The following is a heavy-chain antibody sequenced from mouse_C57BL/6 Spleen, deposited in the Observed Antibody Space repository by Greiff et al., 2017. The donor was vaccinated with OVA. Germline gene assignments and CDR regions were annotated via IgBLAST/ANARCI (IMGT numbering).Heavy chain of an antibody. CDR2: IYPGDGDT. V-gene: IGHV1-80*01. J-gene: IGHJ1*03. Sequence: QVHVKQSGAELVKPGASVKISCKASGYAFSSYWMNWVKQRPGKGLEWIGQIYPGDGDTNYNGKFKGKATLTADKSSSTADMQLSSLTSEDSAVYFCARYGSTVVATRYFDVWGTGTTVTVSS. D-gene: IGHD1-1*01. CDR1: GYAFSSYW. CDR3: ARYGSTVVATRYFDV.